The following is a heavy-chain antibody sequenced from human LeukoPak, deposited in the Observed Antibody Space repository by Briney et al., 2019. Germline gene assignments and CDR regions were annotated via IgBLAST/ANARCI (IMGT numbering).Heavy chain of an antibody. Sequence: GGSLRLSCAASGFTFSSYWMHWVRQAPGKGRVWVSRINSDGSSTSYADSVKGRFTISRDNAKNTLYLQMNSLRAEDTAVYYCARGPSTVTTPLAYWGQGTLVTVSS. V-gene: IGHV3-74*01. D-gene: IGHD4-17*01. CDR1: GFTFSSYW. CDR2: INSDGSST. J-gene: IGHJ4*02. CDR3: ARGPSTVTTPLAY.